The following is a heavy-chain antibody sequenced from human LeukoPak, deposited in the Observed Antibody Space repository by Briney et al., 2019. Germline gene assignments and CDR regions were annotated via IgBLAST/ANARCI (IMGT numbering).Heavy chain of an antibody. CDR3: ARGGIFAGMDRGLTTPY. D-gene: IGHD3-10*01. J-gene: IGHJ4*02. CDR1: GYTFTRYA. V-gene: IGHV7-4-1*02. Sequence: ASVKVSCKASGYTFTRYAMNWVRQAPGQGLEWMGWINTNTGNATYAQGFEGRFVFSLDTSVSTAYLQISSPKAEDTAVYYCARGGIFAGMDRGLTTPYWGQGALVTVSS. CDR2: INTNTGNA.